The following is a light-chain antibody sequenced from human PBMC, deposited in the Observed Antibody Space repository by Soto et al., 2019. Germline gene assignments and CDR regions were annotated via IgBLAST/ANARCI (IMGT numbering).Light chain of an antibody. CDR3: SSYAGSHGMRV. J-gene: IGLJ1*01. V-gene: IGLV2-8*01. Sequence: QSVLTQPHSASGSPGQSVTISCTGTSSDVGGYNYVSWYQQHPGKAPKLMIYEVSKRPSGVPDRFSGSKSGNTASLTVSGLQAEDEADYYCSSYAGSHGMRVFGTGTKVTVL. CDR2: EVS. CDR1: SSDVGGYNY.